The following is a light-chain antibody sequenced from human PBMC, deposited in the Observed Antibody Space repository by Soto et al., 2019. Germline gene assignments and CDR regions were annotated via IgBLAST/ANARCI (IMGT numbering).Light chain of an antibody. CDR3: QQYNSYSGT. CDR2: KAS. Sequence: DIPMTQSPSTLSASVGDRVTITCRASQSISSWLAWYQQKPGKAPKLLIYKASSLESGVPSRFSGSGSGTDFTLTISSVQPDDFATYYCQQYNSYSGTFGQGTKVEIQ. J-gene: IGKJ1*01. V-gene: IGKV1-5*03. CDR1: QSISSW.